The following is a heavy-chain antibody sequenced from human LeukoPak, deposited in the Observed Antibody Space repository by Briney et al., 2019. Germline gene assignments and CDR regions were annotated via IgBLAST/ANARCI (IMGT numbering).Heavy chain of an antibody. V-gene: IGHV3-53*01. CDR2: IYSGGST. Sequence: GGSLRLSCAASGFTFSSYWMHWVRQAPGKGLEWVSVIYSGGSTYYADSVKGRFTISRDNSKNTLYLQMNSLRAEDTAVYYCARDPLSGYFQHWGQGTLVTVSS. CDR1: GFTFSSYW. D-gene: IGHD2-15*01. CDR3: ARDPLSGYFQH. J-gene: IGHJ1*01.